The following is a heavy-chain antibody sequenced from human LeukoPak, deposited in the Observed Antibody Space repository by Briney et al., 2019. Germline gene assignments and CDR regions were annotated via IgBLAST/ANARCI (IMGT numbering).Heavy chain of an antibody. CDR2: INPSGGST. Sequence: GASVKVSCKASGYTFTSYCMHWVRQAPGQGLEWMGIINPSGGSTSYAQKFQGRVTMTRDTSTSTVYMELSSLRSEDTAVYYCARGSCSSTSCSQEVYYYYGMDVWGQGTTVTVSS. V-gene: IGHV1-46*01. J-gene: IGHJ6*02. CDR3: ARGSCSSTSCSQEVYYYYGMDV. CDR1: GYTFTSYC. D-gene: IGHD2-2*01.